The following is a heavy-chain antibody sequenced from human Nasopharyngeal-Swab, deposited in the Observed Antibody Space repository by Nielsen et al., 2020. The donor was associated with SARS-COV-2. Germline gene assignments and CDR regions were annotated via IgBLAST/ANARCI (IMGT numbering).Heavy chain of an antibody. CDR1: GFTFSSYE. CDR2: ISSSGSTI. Sequence: GGSLRLSWAASGFTFSSYEMNWVRQAPGKGLEWVSYISSSGSTIYYADSVKDRFTISRDNAKNSLYLQMNSLRAEDTAVYYCARDQRSRGSLDYWGQGTLVTVSS. V-gene: IGHV3-48*03. CDR3: ARDQRSRGSLDY. J-gene: IGHJ4*02. D-gene: IGHD4-17*01.